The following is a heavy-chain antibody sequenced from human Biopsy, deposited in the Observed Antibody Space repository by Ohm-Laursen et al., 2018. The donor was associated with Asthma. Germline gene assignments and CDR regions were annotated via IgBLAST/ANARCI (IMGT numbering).Heavy chain of an antibody. Sequence: SDTLSLTCIVSGDAMSTSGSYWGWIRQSPGKGLEWIGSIYYSGRTYYNPSLESRVTISADTSKNHFSLKGTSWTAADTAVYYCARAVSSSSYWYFDLWGRGDLVTVSS. CDR1: GDAMSTSGSY. J-gene: IGHJ2*01. CDR2: IYYSGRT. CDR3: ARAVSSSSYWYFDL. V-gene: IGHV4-39*02. D-gene: IGHD6-6*01.